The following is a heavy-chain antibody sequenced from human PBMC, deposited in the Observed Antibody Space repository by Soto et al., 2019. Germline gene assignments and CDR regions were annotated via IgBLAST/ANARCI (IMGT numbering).Heavy chain of an antibody. D-gene: IGHD4-17*01. J-gene: IGHJ3*02. CDR3: ARMTTVTEGGAFDI. Sequence: EVQLVESGGGLIQPGGSLRLSCAASGFTVSSNYMSWVRQAPGKGLEWVSVIYSGGSTYYADSVKGRFTISRDNSKNTLYLQMNSLRAEDTGVYYCARMTTVTEGGAFDIWGQGTMVTVSS. V-gene: IGHV3-53*01. CDR1: GFTVSSNY. CDR2: IYSGGST.